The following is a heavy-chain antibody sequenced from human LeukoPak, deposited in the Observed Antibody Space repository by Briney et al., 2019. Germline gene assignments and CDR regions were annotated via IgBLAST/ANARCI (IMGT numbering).Heavy chain of an antibody. J-gene: IGHJ4*02. CDR3: ARGGSSYGDYPLGY. V-gene: IGHV4-30-4*01. D-gene: IGHD4-17*01. CDR2: IYYSGST. Sequence: SETLSLTCTVSGGSISSGDYYWSWIRQPPGKGLEWIGYIYYSGSTYYNPSLKSRVTISVDTSKNQFSLKLSSVTAADTAVYYCARGGSSYGDYPLGYWGQGTLVTVSP. CDR1: GGSISSGDYY.